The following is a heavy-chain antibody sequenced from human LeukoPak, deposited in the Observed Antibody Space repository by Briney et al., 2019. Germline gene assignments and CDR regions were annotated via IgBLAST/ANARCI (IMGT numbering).Heavy chain of an antibody. V-gene: IGHV5-51*01. CDR1: GYSFTSYW. D-gene: IGHD2-2*01. CDR2: IYRGDSDT. J-gene: IGHJ4*02. CDR3: ARRTYCSSTSCYVDY. Sequence: GESLKISCKGSGYSFTSYWIGWVRQMPGKGLEWMGIIYRGDSDTRYSPSFQGQVTISADKSISTAYLQWSSLKASDTAMYYCARRTYCSSTSCYVDYWGQGTLVTVSS.